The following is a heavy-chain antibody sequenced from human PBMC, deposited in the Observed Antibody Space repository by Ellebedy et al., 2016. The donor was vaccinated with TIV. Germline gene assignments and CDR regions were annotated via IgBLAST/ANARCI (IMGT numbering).Heavy chain of an antibody. CDR3: ARGELDSSGYHYGDHGG. CDR2: ISAYNGNT. D-gene: IGHD3-22*01. Sequence: ASVKVSCKASGYTFTSYGISWVRQAPGQGLEWMGWISAYNGNTNYAQKLQGRVTMTTDTSTSTAYMELRSLRSDDTAVYYCARGELDSSGYHYGDHGGWGQGTLVTVSS. CDR1: GYTFTSYG. V-gene: IGHV1-18*01. J-gene: IGHJ4*02.